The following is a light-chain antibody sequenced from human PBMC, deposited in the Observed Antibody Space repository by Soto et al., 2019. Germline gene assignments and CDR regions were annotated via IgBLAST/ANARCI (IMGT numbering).Light chain of an antibody. Sequence: QSALTQSASVSGSPGQWITISCTGSSSDVGGYDRVSWYQQYPGRAPTLLIYEVNKRPSGVSNRFSGSKSGNTASLTISGLQAEDEADYYCSSSPGGPKWVFGGGTKLTVL. CDR2: EVN. J-gene: IGLJ3*02. CDR3: SSSPGGPKWV. V-gene: IGLV2-23*02. CDR1: SSDVGGYDR.